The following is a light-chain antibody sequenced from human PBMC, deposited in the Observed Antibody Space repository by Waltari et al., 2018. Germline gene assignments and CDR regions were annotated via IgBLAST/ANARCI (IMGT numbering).Light chain of an antibody. CDR2: EGN. CDR1: SSAIGGYNI. CDR3: CSYAGIGTLT. V-gene: IGLV2-23*01. J-gene: IGLJ3*02. Sequence: QSALTQPASVSGSPGQSITISCTGTSSAIGGYNIFSWYQHHPGKAPKIIIYEGNKRPSGVSYRFSGSKSGNTASLTISGLHTEDEADYYCCSYAGIGTLTFGGGTRVTVL.